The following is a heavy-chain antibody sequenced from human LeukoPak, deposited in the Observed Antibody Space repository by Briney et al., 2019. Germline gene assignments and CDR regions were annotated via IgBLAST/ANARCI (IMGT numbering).Heavy chain of an antibody. J-gene: IGHJ2*01. CDR3: ARPYSSGFYWYFDL. V-gene: IGHV4-59*01. CDR1: GGSISSYY. CDR2: IYYSGST. Sequence: TASETLSLTCTVSGGSISSYYWSWIRQPPGKGLEWIGYIYYSGSTNYNPSLKSRVTISVDTSKNQFSLKLSSVTAADTAVYYCARPYSSGFYWYFDLWGRGTLVTVSS. D-gene: IGHD6-19*01.